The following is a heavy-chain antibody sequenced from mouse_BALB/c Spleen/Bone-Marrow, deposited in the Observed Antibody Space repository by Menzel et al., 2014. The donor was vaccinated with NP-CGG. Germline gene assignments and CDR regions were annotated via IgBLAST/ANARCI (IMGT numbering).Heavy chain of an antibody. V-gene: IGHV3-8*02. CDR3: ATYDGYCFDY. CDR1: GYSITSGY. CDR2: ISYSGNT. Sequence: EVKVEESGPSLVKPSQTLSLTCSVTGYSITSGYWNWIRKFPGNKLEYMGYISYSGNTYYNPSLKSRISITRDTSKNQYYLQLNSVTTEDTATYYCATYDGYCFDYWGQGTTLTVSS. D-gene: IGHD2-3*01. J-gene: IGHJ2*01.